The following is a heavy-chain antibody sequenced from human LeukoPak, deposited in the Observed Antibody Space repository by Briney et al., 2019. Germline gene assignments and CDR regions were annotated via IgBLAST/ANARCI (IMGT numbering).Heavy chain of an antibody. Sequence: SQTLSLTCAISGDSVSRKSAAWNWIRQSPSRGLEWLGRTYYRSKWYNDYALSVKSRITINPDTSKNQFSLQLNSVTPEDTAVYYCAREGEHQLAYDAFDIWGQGTMVTVSS. V-gene: IGHV6-1*01. D-gene: IGHD1-1*01. CDR3: AREGEHQLAYDAFDI. CDR1: GDSVSRKSAA. CDR2: TYYRSKWYN. J-gene: IGHJ3*02.